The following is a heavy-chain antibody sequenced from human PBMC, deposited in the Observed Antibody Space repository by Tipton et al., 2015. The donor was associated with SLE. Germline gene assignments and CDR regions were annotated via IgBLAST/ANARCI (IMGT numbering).Heavy chain of an antibody. V-gene: IGHV3-49*04. CDR3: SRERDRGYDLESSDY. CDR2: IRSKAYGGTT. CDR1: GFTFGDYA. D-gene: IGHD5-12*01. Sequence: RSLRLSCTASGFTFGDYAMSWVRQAPGKGLEWVSFIRSKAYGGTTEYAASVNGRFTISRDDSTSIAYLQMNSLKTEDTAVYYCSRERDRGYDLESSDYWGQGTLVTVPS. J-gene: IGHJ4*02.